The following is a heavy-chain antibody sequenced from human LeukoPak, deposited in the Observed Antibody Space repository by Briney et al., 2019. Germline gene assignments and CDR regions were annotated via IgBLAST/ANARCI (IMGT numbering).Heavy chain of an antibody. CDR3: ARHLVVVATFDY. CDR1: GGSISSGGYY. D-gene: IGHD2-15*01. V-gene: IGHV4-30-2*01. Sequence: PSQTLSLTCTVSGGSISSGGYYWSWIRQPPGKGLEWIGYIYHSGSTYYNPSLKSRVTISVDRSKNQFSLKLSSVTAADTAVYYCARHLVVVATFDYWGQGTLVTVSS. J-gene: IGHJ4*02. CDR2: IYHSGST.